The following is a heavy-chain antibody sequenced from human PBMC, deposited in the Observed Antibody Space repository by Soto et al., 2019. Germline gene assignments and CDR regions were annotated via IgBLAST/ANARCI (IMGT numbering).Heavy chain of an antibody. D-gene: IGHD4-17*01. CDR2: IYSGGST. V-gene: IGHV3-66*01. CDR1: GCTRSSIY. Sequence: GGFLRLPWAASGCTRSSIYISRIRQAPGKGLEWVSVIYSGGSTYYADSVKGRFTISRDNSKNTLYLQMNSLRAEDTAVYYCARGDYNHYYFDYWVQGTLVTVSS. CDR3: ARGDYNHYYFDY. J-gene: IGHJ4*02.